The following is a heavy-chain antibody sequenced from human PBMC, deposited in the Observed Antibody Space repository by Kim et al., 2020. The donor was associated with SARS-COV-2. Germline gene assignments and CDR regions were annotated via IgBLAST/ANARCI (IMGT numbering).Heavy chain of an antibody. J-gene: IGHJ4*02. V-gene: IGHV7-4-1*02. D-gene: IGHD3-3*01. CDR1: GYTFTTYP. CDR2: INTNTGNP. Sequence: ASVKVSCKASGYTFTTYPMNWVRQAPGQGLEWMGWINTNTGNPTYAQGFTGRFVFSLDISVSTAYLQISSLKAEDTAVYYCARVSNFWRGGYEDLDLWYFDYWGQGTLVTVSS. CDR3: ARVSNFWRGGYEDLDLWYFDY.